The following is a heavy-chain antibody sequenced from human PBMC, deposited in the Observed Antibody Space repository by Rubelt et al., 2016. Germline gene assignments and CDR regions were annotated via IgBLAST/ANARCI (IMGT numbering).Heavy chain of an antibody. D-gene: IGHD3-10*01. CDR3: ARVRRDYFDY. Sequence: WVAVISYDGSNKYYADSVKGRFTISRDNSKNTLYLQMNSLRAEDTAVYYCARVRRDYFDYWGQGTLVTVSS. J-gene: IGHJ4*02. CDR2: ISYDGSNK. V-gene: IGHV3-30*01.